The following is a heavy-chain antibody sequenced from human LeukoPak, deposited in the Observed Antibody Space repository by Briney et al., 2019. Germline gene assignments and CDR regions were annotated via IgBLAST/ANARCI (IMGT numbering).Heavy chain of an antibody. CDR2: ISYDGSNK. J-gene: IGHJ1*01. D-gene: IGHD2-21*02. CDR3: ARAGLADCGGDCGYFQH. V-gene: IGHV3-30-3*01. Sequence: GGSLRLSCAASGFTFSSYAMHWVRQAPGKGLEWVAVISYDGSNKYYADSVKGRFTISRDNSKNTLYLQMNSLRAEDTAVYYCARAGLADCGGDCGYFQHWGQGTLVTVSS. CDR1: GFTFSSYA.